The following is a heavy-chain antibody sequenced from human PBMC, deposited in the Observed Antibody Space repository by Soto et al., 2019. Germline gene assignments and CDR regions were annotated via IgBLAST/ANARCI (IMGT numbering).Heavy chain of an antibody. D-gene: IGHD6-19*01. V-gene: IGHV3-23*01. J-gene: IGHJ6*02. Sequence: GGSLRLSCAASGFTFSGYAMSWVRQAPGKGLEWVSAISGSGGSTYYADSVKGRFTISRDNAKNSLYLQMNSLRAEDTAVYYCARVGSSGWLAGMDVWGQGTTVTVSS. CDR3: ARVGSSGWLAGMDV. CDR1: GFTFSGYA. CDR2: ISGSGGST.